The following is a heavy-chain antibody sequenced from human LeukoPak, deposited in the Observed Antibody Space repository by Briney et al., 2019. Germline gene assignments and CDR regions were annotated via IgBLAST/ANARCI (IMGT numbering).Heavy chain of an antibody. CDR3: ARGANFWSGYYKSYNWFDP. J-gene: IGHJ5*02. CDR1: GYTFNGNY. D-gene: IGHD3-3*01. V-gene: IGHV1-2*02. CDR2: IDPNSGAT. Sequence: ASVKVSCKASGYTFNGNYIHWVRQAPGQGLEWMAWIDPNSGATKYAQKFQGRVTMTRNTSISTAYMELSSLRSEDTAVYYCARGANFWSGYYKSYNWFDPWGQGTLVTVSS.